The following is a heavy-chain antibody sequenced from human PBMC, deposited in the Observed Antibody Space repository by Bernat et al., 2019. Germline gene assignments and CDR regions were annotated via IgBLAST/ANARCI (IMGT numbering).Heavy chain of an antibody. V-gene: IGHV4-34*01. Sequence: QVQLQQWGAGLLKPSETLSLTCAVYGGSFSGYYWSWIRQPPGKGLEWIGEINHSGSTNYNPSLKSRVTISVDTSKNQFSLKLSSVTAADTAVYYCARLDGDYASPTYFDYWGQGTLVTVSS. CDR1: GGSFSGYY. D-gene: IGHD4-17*01. CDR3: ARLDGDYASPTYFDY. CDR2: INHSGST. J-gene: IGHJ4*02.